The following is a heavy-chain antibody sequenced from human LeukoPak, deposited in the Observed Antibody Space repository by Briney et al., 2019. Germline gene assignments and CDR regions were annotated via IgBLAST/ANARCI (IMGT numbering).Heavy chain of an antibody. D-gene: IGHD2-15*01. J-gene: IGHJ4*02. CDR3: ARQRGGYVDY. V-gene: IGHV4-59*08. Sequence: SETLSLTCTVSGGSISSYYWTWIRQPPGKGLEWIGYIYYSGNTNYNPSLKSRVTISVDTSKNQFSLMLGSVTAADTVVFYCARQRGGYVDYWGQGTLVTVSS. CDR2: IYYSGNT. CDR1: GGSISSYY.